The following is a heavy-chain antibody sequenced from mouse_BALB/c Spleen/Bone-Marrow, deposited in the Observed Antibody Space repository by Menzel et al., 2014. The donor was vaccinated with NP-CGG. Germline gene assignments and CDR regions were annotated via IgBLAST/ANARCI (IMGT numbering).Heavy chain of an antibody. Sequence: EVQLQQSGGDLVKPGGSLKLSCAASGFTFSSYGMSWVRQTPDKRLEWVATISSGGSYTYYPGSVKGRFTISRDNAKNTLYLQMSSLKSEDTAMYYCARQDYDWFAYWGQGTLVTVSA. CDR1: GFTFSSYG. V-gene: IGHV5-6*01. CDR2: ISSGGSYT. CDR3: ARQDYDWFAY. D-gene: IGHD2-4*01. J-gene: IGHJ3*01.